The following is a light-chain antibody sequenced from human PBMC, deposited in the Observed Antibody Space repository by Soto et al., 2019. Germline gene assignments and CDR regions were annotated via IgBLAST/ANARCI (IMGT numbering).Light chain of an antibody. Sequence: QSSLTQPASVSGFPGQSITISCTGTISDGGGYNDVSWYQQHPGKAPKVRIYDVSNRPSGVSNRFSGSKSGTTASLTISGLQADDEADYYCSSYTSSSVVFGGGTKLTVL. J-gene: IGLJ2*01. CDR3: SSYTSSSVV. CDR1: ISDGGGYND. V-gene: IGLV2-14*01. CDR2: DVS.